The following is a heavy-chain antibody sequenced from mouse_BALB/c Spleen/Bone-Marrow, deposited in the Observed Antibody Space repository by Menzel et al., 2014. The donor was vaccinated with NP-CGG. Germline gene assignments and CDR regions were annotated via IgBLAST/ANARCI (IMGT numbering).Heavy chain of an antibody. J-gene: IGHJ3*01. CDR3: ATTDSSGVFAY. CDR2: IDPANGNT. Sequence: VQLQQPGAELVKPGASVKLSCTASDFNFKDTYMHWVNQRPEQGLEWIGRIDPANGNTKYDPKFQGKATITADTSSNTAYLQLSSLTSEDTAVYYCATTDSSGVFAYWGQGTLVTVSA. V-gene: IGHV14-3*02. CDR1: DFNFKDTY. D-gene: IGHD3-2*01.